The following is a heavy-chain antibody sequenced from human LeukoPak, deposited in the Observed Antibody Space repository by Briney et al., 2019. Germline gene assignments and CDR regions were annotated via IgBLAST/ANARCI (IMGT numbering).Heavy chain of an antibody. CDR2: IYYTGST. D-gene: IGHD1-26*01. CDR3: ARGGNYWPQWWFDP. V-gene: IGHV4-61*01. J-gene: IGHJ5*02. CDR1: NGSISSDTYF. Sequence: SETLSLTCTVSNGSISSDTYFWSWIRQPPGEGLEWIGYIYYTGSTSYNPSLKSRVTMSLDASKNQFSLELNSVTPADTAVYYCARGGNYWPQWWFDPWGRGTLVTVSS.